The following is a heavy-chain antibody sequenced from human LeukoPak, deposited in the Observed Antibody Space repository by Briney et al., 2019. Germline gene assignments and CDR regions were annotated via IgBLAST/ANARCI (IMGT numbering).Heavy chain of an antibody. CDR2: IKSKTDGGTT. J-gene: IGHJ3*02. V-gene: IGHV3-15*01. CDR1: GFTFSNAW. CDR3: TTLQKYDEDAFDI. D-gene: IGHD3-3*01. Sequence: KTGGSLRLSCAASGFTFSNAWMSWVRQAPGKGLEWVGRIKSKTDGGTTDYAAPVKGRFTISRDDSKNTLYLQMNSLKTEDTAVYYCTTLQKYDEDAFDIWGQGTMVTVSS.